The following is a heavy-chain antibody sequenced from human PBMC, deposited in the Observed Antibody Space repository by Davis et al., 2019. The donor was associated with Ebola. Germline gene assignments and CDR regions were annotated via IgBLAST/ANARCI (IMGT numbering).Heavy chain of an antibody. J-gene: IGHJ4*02. Sequence: PGGSLRLSCAASGFSFNEAWTWMNWVRQAPGKGLEWVGHIRSKTNGGIIDYAAFVEGRFIISRDDSKNTLFLQINSLRTEDTAVYYCSTDPARGYWGQGTLVNVSS. CDR2: IRSKTNGGII. CDR3: STDPARGY. V-gene: IGHV3-15*07. CDR1: GFSFNEAW.